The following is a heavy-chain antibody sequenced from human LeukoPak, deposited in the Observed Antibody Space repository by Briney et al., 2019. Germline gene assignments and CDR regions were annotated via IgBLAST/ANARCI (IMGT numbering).Heavy chain of an antibody. Sequence: GGSLRLSCAASGFTFSSYSMNWVRQAPGKGLEWVSFISTSSSYIYYADSVKGRFTISRDNAKNSLYLQVNSLRAEDTAVYYCARGGSGWYEGDYWGQGTLVTVSS. CDR2: ISTSSSYI. J-gene: IGHJ4*02. D-gene: IGHD6-19*01. CDR1: GFTFSSYS. V-gene: IGHV3-21*01. CDR3: ARGGSGWYEGDY.